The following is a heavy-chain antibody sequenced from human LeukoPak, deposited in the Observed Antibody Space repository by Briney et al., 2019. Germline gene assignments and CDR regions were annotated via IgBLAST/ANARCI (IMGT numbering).Heavy chain of an antibody. Sequence: SETLSLTCTVSGGSISSSSYYWGWIRQPPGKGLEWIGSIYYSGSTYYNPSLKSRVTISVDTSKNQFSLKLSSVTAVDTAVYYCARDPLFRYCSSTSCHSYYYYGMDVWGQGTTVTVSS. J-gene: IGHJ6*02. V-gene: IGHV4-39*02. CDR3: ARDPLFRYCSSTSCHSYYYYGMDV. D-gene: IGHD2-2*01. CDR2: IYYSGST. CDR1: GGSISSSSYY.